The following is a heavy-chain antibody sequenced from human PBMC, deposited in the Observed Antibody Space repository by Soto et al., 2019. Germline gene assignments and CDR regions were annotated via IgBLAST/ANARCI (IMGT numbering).Heavy chain of an antibody. D-gene: IGHD3-22*01. V-gene: IGHV3-33*01. Sequence: GGSLRLSCAASGFTFSSYGMHWVRQAPGKGLEWVAVIWYDGSNKYYADSVKGRFTISRDNSKNTLYLQMNSLRAEDTAVYYCAREGREYYYDSSGYYPFDYWGQGTLVTVSS. CDR1: GFTFSSYG. CDR2: IWYDGSNK. J-gene: IGHJ4*02. CDR3: AREGREYYYDSSGYYPFDY.